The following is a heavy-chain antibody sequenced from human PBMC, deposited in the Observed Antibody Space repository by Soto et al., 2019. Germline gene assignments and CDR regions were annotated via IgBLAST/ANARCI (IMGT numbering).Heavy chain of an antibody. Sequence: QVQLVQSGAEVKKPGASVKVSCKASGYTFTSYAMHWVRQAPGQRLEWMGWINAGNGNTKYSQKFQGRVTITRDTSASTAYMELSSLRSEDTAVYYCARAQGWGVVPAAISGGGRLMDVWGQGTTVTVSS. D-gene: IGHD2-2*02. CDR3: ARAQGWGVVPAAISGGGRLMDV. J-gene: IGHJ6*02. V-gene: IGHV1-3*01. CDR2: INAGNGNT. CDR1: GYTFTSYA.